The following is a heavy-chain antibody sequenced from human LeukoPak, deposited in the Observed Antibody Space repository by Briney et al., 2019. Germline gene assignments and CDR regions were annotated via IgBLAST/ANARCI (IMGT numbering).Heavy chain of an antibody. D-gene: IGHD3-10*01. CDR2: IYNSGST. Sequence: SETLSLTCTVSGYSISSGYFWGWIRQPPGKGLEWIGTIYNSGSTYYNASLESRVTISVDTSKNQFSLKLSSVTAADTAVYYCARHSGSGSYHSPFGNWGQGTLVTVSS. CDR3: ARHSGSGSYHSPFGN. CDR1: GYSISSGYF. J-gene: IGHJ4*02. V-gene: IGHV4-38-2*02.